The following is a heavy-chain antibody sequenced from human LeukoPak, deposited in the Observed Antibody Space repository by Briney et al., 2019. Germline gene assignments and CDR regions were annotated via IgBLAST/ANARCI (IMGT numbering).Heavy chain of an antibody. J-gene: IGHJ4*02. Sequence: PSETLSLTCTVSGGSISSSSYYWGWIRQPPGRGLEWIGSIYYSGSIYYNPSHKSRVTISVDTSKNQFSLKLSSVTASDTAVYYCARLRSSWYYFDYWGQGTLVTVSS. CDR2: IYYSGSI. V-gene: IGHV4-39*01. CDR1: GGSISSSSYY. D-gene: IGHD6-13*01. CDR3: ARLRSSWYYFDY.